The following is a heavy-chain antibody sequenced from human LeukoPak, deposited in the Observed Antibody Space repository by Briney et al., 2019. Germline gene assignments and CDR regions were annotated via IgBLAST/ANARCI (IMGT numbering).Heavy chain of an antibody. CDR3: ARAGIAAAGDAFDI. J-gene: IGHJ3*02. D-gene: IGHD6-13*01. V-gene: IGHV4-59*01. Sequence: SETLSLTCTVSGGSISSYYWSWVRQPPGKGLEWIGYIYYSGSTNYNPSLKSRVTISVDTSKNQFSLKLSSVTAADTAVYYCARAGIAAAGDAFDIWGQGTMVTVSS. CDR1: GGSISSYY. CDR2: IYYSGST.